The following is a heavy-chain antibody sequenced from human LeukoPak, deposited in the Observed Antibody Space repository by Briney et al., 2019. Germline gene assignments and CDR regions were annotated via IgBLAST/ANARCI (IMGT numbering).Heavy chain of an antibody. CDR1: GGSISSYY. CDR2: IYYSGST. J-gene: IGHJ3*02. D-gene: IGHD3-10*01. CDR3: ARGTPRVYAFDI. Sequence: SETLSLTCTVSGGSISSYYWSWIRQPPGTGLEWIGYIYYSGSTNYNPPLKSRVTISVDTSKNQFSLKLSSVTAADTAVYYCARGTPRVYAFDIWGQGTMVTVSS. V-gene: IGHV4-59*01.